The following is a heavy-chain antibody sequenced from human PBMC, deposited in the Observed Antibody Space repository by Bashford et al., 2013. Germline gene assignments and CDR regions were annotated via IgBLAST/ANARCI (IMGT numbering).Heavy chain of an antibody. Sequence: ASVKVSCKASGYTFTGYYMYWVRQAPGQGLEWMGWINPNRGDTNYAQKFQGRVTLTRDTSISTAYMELTSLRSDDTAVYFCARDGPVVGVWNAFDVWGQGTVVTVSS. CDR3: ARDGPVVGVWNAFDV. D-gene: IGHD1-26*01. J-gene: IGHJ3*01. CDR1: GYTFTGYY. CDR2: INPNRGDT. V-gene: IGHV1-2*02.